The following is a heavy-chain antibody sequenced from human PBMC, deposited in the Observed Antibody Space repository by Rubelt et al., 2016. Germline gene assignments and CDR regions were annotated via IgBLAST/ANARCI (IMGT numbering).Heavy chain of an antibody. Sequence: KGLQWIGEIYHSGSTNYNPSLKSRVTISVDKSKNQFSLKLSSVTAADTAVYYCARDTTANFVRAIVIQDGLDVWGQGTTVTVS. CDR2: IYHSGST. J-gene: IGHJ6*02. D-gene: IGHD3-10*01. CDR3: ARDTTANFVRAIVIQDGLDV. V-gene: IGHV4-4*02.